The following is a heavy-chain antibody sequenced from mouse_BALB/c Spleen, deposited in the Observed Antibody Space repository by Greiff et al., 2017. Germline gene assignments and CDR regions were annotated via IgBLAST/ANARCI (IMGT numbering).Heavy chain of an antibody. V-gene: IGHV5-6-3*01. CDR1: GFTFSSYG. CDR3: ARGGYGSTLDY. J-gene: IGHJ2*01. Sequence: EVKLVESGGGLVQPGGSLKLSCAASGFTFSSYGMSWVRQTPDKRLELVATINSNGGSTYYPDSVKGRFTISRDNAKNTLYLQMSSLKSEDTAMYYCARGGYGSTLDYWGQGTTLTVSA. D-gene: IGHD1-1*01. CDR2: INSNGGST.